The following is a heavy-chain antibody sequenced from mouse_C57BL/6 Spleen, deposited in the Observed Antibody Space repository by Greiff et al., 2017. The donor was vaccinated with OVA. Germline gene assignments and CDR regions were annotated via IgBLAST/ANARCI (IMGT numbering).Heavy chain of an antibody. CDR1: GYTFTSYW. J-gene: IGHJ1*03. CDR3: ARRGYGSSYDV. CDR2: IDPSDSYT. D-gene: IGHD1-1*01. Sequence: QVQLQQSGAELVMPGASVKLSCKASGYTFTSYWMHWVKQRPGQGLEWIGEIDPSDSYTNYNQKFKGKSTLTVDKSSSTAYMQLSSLTSEDSAVYYCARRGYGSSYDVWGTGTTVTVSS. V-gene: IGHV1-69*01.